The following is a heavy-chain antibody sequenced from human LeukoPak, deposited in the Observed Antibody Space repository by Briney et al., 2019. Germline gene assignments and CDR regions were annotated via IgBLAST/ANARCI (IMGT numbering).Heavy chain of an antibody. CDR3: ARHLFGSGYYPDY. CDR1: GGSISSSNYY. CDR2: IYYSGST. J-gene: IGHJ4*02. Sequence: SETLSLTCTVSGGSISSSNYYWGWIRQPPGKGLEWIGTIYYSGSTYYNPSLKSRVTISVDTSKNQFSLKLTSVTATDTAVYYCARHLFGSGYYPDYWGQGTLVTVS. V-gene: IGHV4-39*01. D-gene: IGHD3-22*01.